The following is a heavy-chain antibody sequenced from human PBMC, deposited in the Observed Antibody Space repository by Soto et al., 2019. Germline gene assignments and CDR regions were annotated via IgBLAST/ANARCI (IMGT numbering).Heavy chain of an antibody. Sequence: GSLRLSCAASGFMFNNYAMSWVRQAPGKGLEWVSTVSVSGGTTYYADSLKGRFTISRDNSKKTVYLQMNRLRADDTAIYYCAKGLYYYDSSGYRLFDDWGQGTLVTVSS. CDR2: VSVSGGTT. CDR3: AKGLYYYDSSGYRLFDD. CDR1: GFMFNNYA. J-gene: IGHJ4*02. V-gene: IGHV3-23*01. D-gene: IGHD3-22*01.